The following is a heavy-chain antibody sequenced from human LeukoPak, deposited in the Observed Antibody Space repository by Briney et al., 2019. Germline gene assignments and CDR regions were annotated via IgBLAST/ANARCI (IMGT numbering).Heavy chain of an antibody. J-gene: IGHJ4*02. CDR2: INPSGGST. Sequence: ASVKVSCKASGGTFTSYYMHWVRQAPGQGLEWMGIINPSGGSTSYAQKFQGRVTMTTDTSTSTAYMELRSLRSDDTAVYYCARDYCSGGSCYFDYWGQGTLVTVSS. CDR3: ARDYCSGGSCYFDY. D-gene: IGHD2-15*01. V-gene: IGHV1-46*01. CDR1: GGTFTSYY.